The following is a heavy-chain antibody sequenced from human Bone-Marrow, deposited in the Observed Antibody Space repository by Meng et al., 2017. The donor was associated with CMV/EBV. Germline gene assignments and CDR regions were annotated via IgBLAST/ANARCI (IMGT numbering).Heavy chain of an antibody. D-gene: IGHD3-3*01. Sequence: GGSLRLSCAASGFTFSSYEMNWVRQAPGKGLEWVTNIKQDGSEKYYVDSVKGRFTISRDNAKNTLYLQMNSLRAEDTAVYYCARSPYYDFWSGYDWYFDLWGRGTLVTVSS. V-gene: IGHV3-7*01. CDR2: IKQDGSEK. CDR3: ARSPYYDFWSGYDWYFDL. J-gene: IGHJ2*01. CDR1: GFTFSSYE.